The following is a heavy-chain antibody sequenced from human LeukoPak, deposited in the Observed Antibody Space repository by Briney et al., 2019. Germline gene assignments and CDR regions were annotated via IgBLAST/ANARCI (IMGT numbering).Heavy chain of an antibody. V-gene: IGHV1-18*04. Sequence: GASVKVSCKASGYTFTGYYMHWVRQAPGQGLEWMGWISAYNGNTNYAQKLQGRVTMTTDTSTSTAYIELRSLRSDDTAVYYCARWSGYDSYYYYYYMDVWGKGTTVTVSS. CDR3: ARWSGYDSYYYYYYMDV. CDR2: ISAYNGNT. CDR1: GYTFTGYY. D-gene: IGHD5-12*01. J-gene: IGHJ6*03.